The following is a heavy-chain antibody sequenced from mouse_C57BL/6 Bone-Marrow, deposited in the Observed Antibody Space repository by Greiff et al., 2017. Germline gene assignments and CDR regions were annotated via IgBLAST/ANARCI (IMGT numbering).Heavy chain of an antibody. CDR2: IDPSDSYT. CDR3: AREGAGTQGFAY. D-gene: IGHD3-2*02. J-gene: IGHJ3*01. Sequence: QVQLQQPGAELVMPGASVKLSCKASGYTFTSYWMHWVKQRPGQGLEWIGEIDPSDSYTNYNQKFKGKSTLTVDKSSSTAYMQLISLTSEDSAVYYCAREGAGTQGFAYWGQGTLVTVSA. V-gene: IGHV1-69*01. CDR1: GYTFTSYW.